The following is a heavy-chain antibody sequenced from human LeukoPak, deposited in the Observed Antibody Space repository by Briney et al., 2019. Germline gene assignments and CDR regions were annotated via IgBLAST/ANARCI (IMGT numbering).Heavy chain of an antibody. Sequence: SENLSLTCTVSGGSISSYYWSWIRQPPGKGLEWIGYIYYSGSTNYNPSLKSRVTISVDTSKNQFSLKLSSVTAADTAVYYCARADPAVAGFDYWGQGTLVTASS. J-gene: IGHJ4*02. CDR3: ARADPAVAGFDY. CDR1: GGSISSYY. V-gene: IGHV4-59*01. D-gene: IGHD6-19*01. CDR2: IYYSGST.